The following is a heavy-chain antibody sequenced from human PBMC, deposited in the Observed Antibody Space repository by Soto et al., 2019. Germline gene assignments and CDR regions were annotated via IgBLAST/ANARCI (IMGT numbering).Heavy chain of an antibody. V-gene: IGHV3-48*03. CDR2: ISSSGSTI. CDR1: GFTFSSYA. J-gene: IGHJ5*02. Sequence: EVQLVESGGGLVQPGGSLRLSCAASGFTFSSYAMNWVRQAPGKGLERVSYISSSGSTIYYADCVKGRFTISRDNAKNSLYLQMNSLRAEDTAVYYCARASVVWYSSSWYNWFDPWGQGTLVTVSS. D-gene: IGHD6-13*01. CDR3: ARASVVWYSSSWYNWFDP.